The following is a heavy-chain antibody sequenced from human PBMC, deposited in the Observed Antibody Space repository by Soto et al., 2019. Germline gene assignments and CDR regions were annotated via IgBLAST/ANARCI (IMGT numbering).Heavy chain of an antibody. V-gene: IGHV3-23*01. CDR2: ISGSGGST. J-gene: IGHJ4*02. D-gene: IGHD3-22*01. CDR3: AKDVDSSGYYVQYYFDY. CDR1: GFTFSSYA. Sequence: GGSLRLSCAASGFTFSSYAMSWVRQAPGKGLEWVSAISGSGGSTYYADSVKGRFTISRDNSKNTLYLQMNSLRAEDTAVYYCAKDVDSSGYYVQYYFDYWGQGTVVTVSS.